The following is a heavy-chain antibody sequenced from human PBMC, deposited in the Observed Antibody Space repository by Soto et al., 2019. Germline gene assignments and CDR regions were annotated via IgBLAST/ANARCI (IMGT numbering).Heavy chain of an antibody. Sequence: QVQLVQSGAEVKKPGSSVKVSCKASGGTFSSYAISWVRQAPGQGLEWMGGIIPIFGTANYAQKFQGRVTITADESTSTAYMELSNLRSEDTAVYYCARDPCSSTSCKRDKLGYYYYYGMDVWGQGTTVTVSS. CDR3: ARDPCSSTSCKRDKLGYYYYYGMDV. CDR1: GGTFSSYA. CDR2: IIPIFGTA. J-gene: IGHJ6*02. V-gene: IGHV1-69*01. D-gene: IGHD2-2*01.